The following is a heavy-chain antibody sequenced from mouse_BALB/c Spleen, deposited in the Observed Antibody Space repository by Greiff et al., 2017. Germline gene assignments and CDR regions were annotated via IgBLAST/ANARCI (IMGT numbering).Heavy chain of an antibody. Sequence: EVKLQESGPELVKPGASVKMSCKASGYTFTSYVMHWVKQKPGQGLAWIGYINPYNDGTKYNEKFKGKATLTSDKSSSTAYMELSSLTSEDSAVYYCARGAYYGNYEYYFDYWGQGTTLTVSS. V-gene: IGHV1-14*01. CDR2: INPYNDGT. D-gene: IGHD2-10*01. J-gene: IGHJ2*01. CDR1: GYTFTSYV. CDR3: ARGAYYGNYEYYFDY.